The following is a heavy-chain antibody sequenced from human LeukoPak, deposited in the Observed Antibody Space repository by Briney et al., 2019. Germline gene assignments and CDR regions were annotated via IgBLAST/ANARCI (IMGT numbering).Heavy chain of an antibody. Sequence: SETLSLTCTVSGGFISSSSSYWGWIRQPPGKGLEWIGSIYYSGSTYYNPSLKSRVTISVDTSRNQFSLKLSSVTAADTAVYYCASLRSDSSGYYNLRIDYWGQGTLVTVSS. CDR3: ASLRSDSSGYYNLRIDY. CDR2: IYYSGST. D-gene: IGHD3-22*01. J-gene: IGHJ4*02. V-gene: IGHV4-39*07. CDR1: GGFISSSSSY.